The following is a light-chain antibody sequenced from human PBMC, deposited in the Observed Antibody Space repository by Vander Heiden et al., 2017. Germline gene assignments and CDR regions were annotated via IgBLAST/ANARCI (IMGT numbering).Light chain of an antibody. CDR3: SSYTSSSTWV. Sequence: QSALTQPASVSGSPGQSITISCTGTINDVGCYNYVSWYQQHPGKAPKLMIYDVSNRPSGVSNRFSASKSGNTASQTISGLQAEDEADYYCSSYTSSSTWVFGGGTKLTVL. CDR2: DVS. V-gene: IGLV2-14*01. CDR1: INDVGCYNY. J-gene: IGLJ3*02.